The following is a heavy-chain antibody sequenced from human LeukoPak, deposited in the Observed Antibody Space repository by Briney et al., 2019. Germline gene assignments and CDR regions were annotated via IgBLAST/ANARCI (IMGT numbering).Heavy chain of an antibody. V-gene: IGHV4-59*08. CDR3: ARNWDY. Sequence: SETLSLTCTVSGGSISSYYWSWIRQPPGKGLGWIGYIYYSGSTNYNPSLKSRVTISVDTSKNQFSLKLSSVTAEDTAVYYCARNWDYWGQGTLVTVSS. CDR1: GGSISSYY. CDR2: IYYSGST. J-gene: IGHJ4*02.